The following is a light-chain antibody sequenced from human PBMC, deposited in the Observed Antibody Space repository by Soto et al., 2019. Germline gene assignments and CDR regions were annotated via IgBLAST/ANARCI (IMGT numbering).Light chain of an antibody. J-gene: IGKJ1*01. Sequence: EIVMTQSPATLSVSPGERATLSCGASQSVSSNLAWYQQKPGQAPRLLIYGASSRATGIPARFSGSGSGTDFTLTISGLQSEDFAVYYCQQYNNWPQTFGQGTKVDI. CDR3: QQYNNWPQT. V-gene: IGKV3-15*01. CDR1: QSVSSN. CDR2: GAS.